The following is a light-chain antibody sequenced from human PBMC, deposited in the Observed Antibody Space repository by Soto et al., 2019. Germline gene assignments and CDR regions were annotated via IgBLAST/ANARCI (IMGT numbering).Light chain of an antibody. V-gene: IGKV2-30*01. CDR3: IQGTHWPQT. Sequence: DVVMTQSPLSLPVTLGQPASISCRSSQSLVYSDGNTSLNWFQQRPGQSPRRLIYKVSNRDSGVPYRVSGRGSGADFRLKISLVEAEVVGVDYGIQGTHWPQTCGRGTKLEIK. CDR1: QSLVYSDGNTS. CDR2: KVS. J-gene: IGKJ1*01.